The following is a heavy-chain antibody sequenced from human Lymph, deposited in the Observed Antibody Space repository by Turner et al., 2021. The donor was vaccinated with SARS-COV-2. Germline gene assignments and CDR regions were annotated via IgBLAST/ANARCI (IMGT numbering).Heavy chain of an antibody. CDR2: ISYDGSNK. CDR3: AKGGFYDILTGYSNFDY. J-gene: IGHJ4*02. CDR1: GFTFSIYG. D-gene: IGHD3-9*01. Sequence: QVQLVESGGGVVQPGRSLRLSCAASGFTFSIYGMHWVRQAPGKGLEWVAVISYDGSNKYYADSVKGRFTISRDNSKNTLYLQMNSLRAEDTAVYYCAKGGFYDILTGYSNFDYWGQGTLVTVSS. V-gene: IGHV3-30*18.